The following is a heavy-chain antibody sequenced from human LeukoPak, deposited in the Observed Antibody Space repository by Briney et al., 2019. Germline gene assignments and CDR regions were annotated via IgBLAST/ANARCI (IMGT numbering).Heavy chain of an antibody. V-gene: IGHV3-23*01. CDR3: AKVPINRIVVVVAATLYYFDY. CDR2: ISGSGGST. CDR1: GFTLSSYA. Sequence: GGSRRLSCAASGFTLSSYAMSWVRQAPGKGLERVSAISGSGGSTYYADSVKGRFTISRDNSKNTLYLQMNSLRAEDTAVYYCAKVPINRIVVVVAATLYYFDYWGQGTLVTISS. J-gene: IGHJ4*02. D-gene: IGHD2-15*01.